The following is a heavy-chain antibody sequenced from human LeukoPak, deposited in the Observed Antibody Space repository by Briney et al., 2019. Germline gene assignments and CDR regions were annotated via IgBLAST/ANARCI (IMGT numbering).Heavy chain of an antibody. CDR3: AKQLGYCSDGSCYFPY. J-gene: IGHJ4*02. D-gene: IGHD2-15*01. V-gene: IGHV3-23*01. CDR2: ISASGGST. Sequence: GGSLRLSCAASGFTFSSSAMSWVRQVPGKGLEWVSGISASGGSTYYADSVRGRFTISRDNSKNTLYVQMNSLRDEDTAVYYCAKQLGYCSDGSCYFPYWGQGTLVTVSS. CDR1: GFTFSSSA.